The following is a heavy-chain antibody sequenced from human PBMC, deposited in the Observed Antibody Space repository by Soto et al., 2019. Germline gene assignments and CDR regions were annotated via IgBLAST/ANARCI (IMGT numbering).Heavy chain of an antibody. D-gene: IGHD5-12*01. J-gene: IGHJ4*02. CDR3: ARVEGPTVATMFFDY. CDR1: GFTFSSYS. CDR2: ISSSSSYI. V-gene: IGHV3-21*01. Sequence: GGSLRLSCAASGFTFSSYSMNWVRQAPGKGLEWVSSISSSSSYIYYADSVKGRFTISRDNAHNSLYLQMDSLRDEDTAVYYCARVEGPTVATMFFDYWGQGTPVTVSS.